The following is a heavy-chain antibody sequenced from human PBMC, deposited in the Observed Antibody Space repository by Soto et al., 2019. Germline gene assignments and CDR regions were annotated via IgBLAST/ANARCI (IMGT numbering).Heavy chain of an antibody. CDR3: AKDQEQWLVGAFDF. CDR1: GFTFSNYA. CDR2: ISGSGGTT. J-gene: IGHJ4*02. V-gene: IGHV3-23*01. Sequence: EVQLLESGGGLVQPGGSLRLSCASSGFTFSNYAMNWVRQAPGNGLEWVSAISGSGGTTYYADSVKGRFTVSRDNSKNMMYLQMNTLIAEDTGVYYCAKDQEQWLVGAFDFWGQGTLVTVSS. D-gene: IGHD6-19*01.